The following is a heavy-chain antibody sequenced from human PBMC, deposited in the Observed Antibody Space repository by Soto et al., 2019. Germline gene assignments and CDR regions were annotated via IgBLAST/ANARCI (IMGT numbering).Heavy chain of an antibody. CDR2: IYYTGRT. D-gene: IGHD2-15*01. V-gene: IGHV4-30-4*01. Sequence: QVQLQESGPGLVQPSQTLSLTCSVSGGSISSDDYYWTWIRQPPGEGLEWIGYIYYTGRTSSTPSLESRVTISIDTSKNQFSLKLSSVSAADTAVYYGAREGSSSPEYFDFWGPGTLVTVSS. CDR1: GGSISSDDYY. J-gene: IGHJ4*02. CDR3: AREGSSSPEYFDF.